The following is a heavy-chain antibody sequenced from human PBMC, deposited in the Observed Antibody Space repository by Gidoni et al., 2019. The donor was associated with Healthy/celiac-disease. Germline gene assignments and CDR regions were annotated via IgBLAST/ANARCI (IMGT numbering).Heavy chain of an antibody. D-gene: IGHD6-19*01. CDR3: AKARDVYSSGWFDY. CDR1: GFTFDDYA. V-gene: IGHV3-9*01. Sequence: EVQLVESVGGLVQPGRSLRLSCAASGFTFDDYAMHWVRQAPGKGLEWVSGISWNSGSIGYADSVKGRFTISRDNAKNSLYLQMNSLRAEDTALYYCAKARDVYSSGWFDYWGQGTLVTVSS. J-gene: IGHJ4*02. CDR2: ISWNSGSI.